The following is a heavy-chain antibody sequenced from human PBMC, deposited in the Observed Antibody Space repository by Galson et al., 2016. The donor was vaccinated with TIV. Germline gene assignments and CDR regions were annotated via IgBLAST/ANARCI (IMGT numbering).Heavy chain of an antibody. Sequence: TLSLTCAVSGMSLSGSLYSWSWIRQSAGKGLEWIGRFYSSGNSDYKPSLRRRVTISGDKSKNQVSLTLPSVTAADTAVYYCARASFGSGTYYHYFDFWGPGILVTVSS. D-gene: IGHD3-10*01. CDR1: GMSLSGSLYS. J-gene: IGHJ4*02. CDR2: FYSSGNS. CDR3: ARASFGSGTYYHYFDF. V-gene: IGHV4-61*02.